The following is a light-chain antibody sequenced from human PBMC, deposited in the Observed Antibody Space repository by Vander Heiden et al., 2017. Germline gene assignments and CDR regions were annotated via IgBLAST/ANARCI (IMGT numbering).Light chain of an antibody. CDR3: QSADSSGTWV. J-gene: IGLJ3*02. CDR1: ALPKQY. CDR2: KGS. Sequence: SYELTQPPSVSVSPGQTARITCSGDALPKQYAFWYQQKPGQAPVLLIYKGSERPSRIPERFSGSSSGTTVTLTISGGQAGDEADYYCQSADSSGTWVFGGGTKLTVL. V-gene: IGLV3-25*03.